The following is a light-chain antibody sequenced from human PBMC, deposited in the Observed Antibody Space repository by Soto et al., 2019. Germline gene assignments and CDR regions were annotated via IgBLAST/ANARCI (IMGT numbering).Light chain of an antibody. V-gene: IGKV1-9*01. J-gene: IGKJ4*01. Sequence: DIPLTQSPSFLSASVGGRVSITCRASQGISSYLAWYQQKSGKAPKLLIYAADTVQSGVPARFSGSGSGTEFTLTISSLQPEDFATYYCQQLKSYPLTFGGGTKVEIK. CDR3: QQLKSYPLT. CDR2: AAD. CDR1: QGISSY.